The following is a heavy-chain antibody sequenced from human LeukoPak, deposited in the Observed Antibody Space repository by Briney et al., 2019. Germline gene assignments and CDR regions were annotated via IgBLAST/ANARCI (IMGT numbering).Heavy chain of an antibody. CDR2: ITGSNAST. Sequence: GGTLRLSCAASGFTFSSYAMSWVRQAPGKGLEWVSSITGSNASTYYADSVKGRFTISRDNSENTLYLQMNSLRAEDTAVYFCAKLDYYDTHWGQGTLVTVSS. V-gene: IGHV3-23*01. CDR3: AKLDYYDTH. CDR1: GFTFSSYA. D-gene: IGHD3-22*01. J-gene: IGHJ4*02.